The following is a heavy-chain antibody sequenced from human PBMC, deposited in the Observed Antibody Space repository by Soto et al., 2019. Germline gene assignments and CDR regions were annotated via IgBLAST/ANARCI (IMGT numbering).Heavy chain of an antibody. V-gene: IGHV4-34*01. D-gene: IGHD6-19*01. J-gene: IGHJ4*02. Sequence: SETLSLTCAVYGGSFSGYYWSWIRQPTGKGLEWIGEINHSGSTNYNPSLKSRVTISVDTSKNQFSLKLSSVTAADTAVYYCARGWSGWRVWLDYWGQGTLVTVS. CDR1: GGSFSGYY. CDR2: INHSGST. CDR3: ARGWSGWRVWLDY.